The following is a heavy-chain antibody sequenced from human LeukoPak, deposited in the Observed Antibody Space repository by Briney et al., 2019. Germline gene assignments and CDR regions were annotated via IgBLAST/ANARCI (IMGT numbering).Heavy chain of an antibody. V-gene: IGHV3-30*02. CDR2: ISYDGSKK. CDR3: SQGLLS. J-gene: IGHJ5*02. Sequence: GGSLRLSCAASGFIFSISDMHWVRQAPGKGLQWVAFISYDGSKKHCADSVQGRCTISRDNSKNTLSLQLNSLRPDDTAVFYCSQGLLSWGQGTLLTVAA. CDR1: GFIFSISD.